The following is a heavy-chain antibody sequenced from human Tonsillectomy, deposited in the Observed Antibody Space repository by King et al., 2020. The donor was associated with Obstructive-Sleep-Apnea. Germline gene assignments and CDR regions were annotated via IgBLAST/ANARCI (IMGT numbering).Heavy chain of an antibody. D-gene: IGHD3-9*01. J-gene: IGHJ6*02. CDR1: GGSISSSSYD. CDR3: AARYFDWSSHPFDGLNV. V-gene: IGHV4-39*02. Sequence: QLQESGPGLVRPSDTLSLTCSVSGGSISSSSYDWDWVRQSPGKGLEWIGRIYYTGSTDYNPSFKIRIIISIDTSNNHFSRLLSSLTAADTAVYYCAARYFDWSSHPFDGLNVWGQGTTVTVSS. CDR2: IYYTGST.